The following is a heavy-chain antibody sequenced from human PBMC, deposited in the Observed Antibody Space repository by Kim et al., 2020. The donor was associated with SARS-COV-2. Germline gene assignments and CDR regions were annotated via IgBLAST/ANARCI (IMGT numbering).Heavy chain of an antibody. V-gene: IGHV4-31*03. D-gene: IGHD3-22*01. J-gene: IGHJ5*02. CDR2: IYYSGST. Sequence: SETLSLTCTVSGGSISSGGYYWSWIRQHPGKGLEWIGYIYYSGSTYYNPSLKSRVTISVDTSKNQFSLKLSSVTVADTAVYYCARVGSSGYYSGYWFDPWGQGTLVTVSS. CDR3: ARVGSSGYYSGYWFDP. CDR1: GGSISSGGYY.